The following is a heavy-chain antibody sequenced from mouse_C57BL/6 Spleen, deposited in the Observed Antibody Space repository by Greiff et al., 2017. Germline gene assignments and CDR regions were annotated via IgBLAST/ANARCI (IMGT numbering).Heavy chain of an antibody. J-gene: IGHJ2*01. CDR2: IYPGDGDT. V-gene: IGHV1-82*01. CDR1: GYAFSSSW. D-gene: IGHD3-2*01. Sequence: LVESGPELVKPGASVKISCKASGYAFSSSWMNWVKQRPGKGLEWIGRIYPGDGDTNYNGKFKGKATLTADKSSSTAYMQLSSLTSEDSAVYFCARDSPYYFDYWGQGTTLTVSS. CDR3: ARDSPYYFDY.